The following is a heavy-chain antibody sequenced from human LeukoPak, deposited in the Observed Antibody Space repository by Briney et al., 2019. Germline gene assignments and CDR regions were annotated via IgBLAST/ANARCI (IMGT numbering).Heavy chain of an antibody. D-gene: IGHD3-22*01. J-gene: IGHJ4*02. CDR2: IKQDGSEK. V-gene: IGHV3-7*01. CDR3: ARGSYDSSGYYTY. CDR1: GFTFSSYA. Sequence: GRPLRLSCAASGFTFSSYAMHWVRQAPGKGLEWVANIKQDGSEKYYVDSVKGRFTISRDNAKNSLYLQMNSLRAEDTAVYYCARGSYDSSGYYTYWGQGTLVTVSS.